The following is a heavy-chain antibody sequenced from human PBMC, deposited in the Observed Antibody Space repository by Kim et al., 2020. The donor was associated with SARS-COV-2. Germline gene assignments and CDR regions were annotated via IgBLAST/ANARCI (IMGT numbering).Heavy chain of an antibody. Sequence: GGSLRLSCAASGFTFSSYAMSWVRQAPGKGLEWVSAISGSGGSTYYADSVKGRFTISRDNSKNTLYLQMNSLRAEDTAVYYCAKDGYSSSWDGDYHGMDVWGQGTTVTVSS. CDR2: ISGSGGST. CDR3: AKDGYSSSWDGDYHGMDV. V-gene: IGHV3-23*01. CDR1: GFTFSSYA. D-gene: IGHD6-13*01. J-gene: IGHJ6*02.